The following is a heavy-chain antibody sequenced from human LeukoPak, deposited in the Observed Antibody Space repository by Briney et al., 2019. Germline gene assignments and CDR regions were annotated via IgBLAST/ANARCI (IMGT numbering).Heavy chain of an antibody. CDR3: ARYVSSSWYGFDP. J-gene: IGHJ5*02. D-gene: IGHD6-13*01. V-gene: IGHV1-69*01. CDR2: IIPIFGTA. Sequence: SVKASCKASGGTFSSYAISWVRQAPGQGLEWMGGIIPIFGTANYAQKFQGRVTITADESTSTAYMELSSLRSEDTAVYYCARYVSSSWYGFDPWGQGTLVTVSS. CDR1: GGTFSSYA.